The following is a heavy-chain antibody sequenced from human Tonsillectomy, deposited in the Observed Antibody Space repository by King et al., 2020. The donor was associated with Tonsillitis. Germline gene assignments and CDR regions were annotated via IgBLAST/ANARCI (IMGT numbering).Heavy chain of an antibody. V-gene: IGHV4-59*01. CDR1: DDSINSYY. CDR3: ARDNPHYGDYWVHAFDI. D-gene: IGHD4-17*01. Sequence: LQLQESGPGLVKPSETLSLTCTVSDDSINSYYWSWIRQPPGKGLEWIGYFYYSGSTNYNPSLKSRVTISVDTSKNQFSPKLTSVTAADTAVYYCARDNPHYGDYWVHAFDIWGQGTMVTVSS. CDR2: FYYSGST. J-gene: IGHJ3*02.